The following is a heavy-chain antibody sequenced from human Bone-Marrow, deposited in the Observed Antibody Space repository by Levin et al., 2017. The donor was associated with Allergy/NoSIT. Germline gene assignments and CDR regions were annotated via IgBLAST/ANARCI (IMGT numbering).Heavy chain of an antibody. Sequence: GGSLRLSCAASGFTFSSYAMHWVRQAPGKGLEWVAVISYDGSNKYYADSVKGRFTISRDNSKNTLYLQMNSLRAEDTAVYYCAREYYYDILTGYYYPTKNWFDPWGQGTLVTVSS. CDR2: ISYDGSNK. D-gene: IGHD3-9*01. V-gene: IGHV3-30-3*01. CDR3: AREYYYDILTGYYYPTKNWFDP. CDR1: GFTFSSYA. J-gene: IGHJ5*02.